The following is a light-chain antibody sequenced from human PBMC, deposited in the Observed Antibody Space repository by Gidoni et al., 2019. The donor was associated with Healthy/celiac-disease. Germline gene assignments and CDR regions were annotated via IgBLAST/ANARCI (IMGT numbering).Light chain of an antibody. V-gene: IGLV4-69*01. J-gene: IGLJ2*01. CDR1: SGHSSYA. Sequence: QLVLTQSPSASASLGANTVKLTCTLSSGHSSYAIAWHQQQPEKGPRYLMKLNSDGSHSKGDGIPDRFSGSSSGAERYLTISSLQSEDEADYYCQTWGTGTVVFGGGTKLTVL. CDR2: LNSDGSH. CDR3: QTWGTGTVV.